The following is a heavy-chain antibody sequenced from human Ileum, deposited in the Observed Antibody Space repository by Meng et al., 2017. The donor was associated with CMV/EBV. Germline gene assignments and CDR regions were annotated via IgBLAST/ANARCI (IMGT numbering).Heavy chain of an antibody. CDR3: ARDSSGWSEGYFDY. Sequence: QLQRQWPGQGLVKPSVTLCLTCTFSGGSITSRNYYWGWIRQPPGKGLEWIGSIYYSGSTYYNPSLKNRVTISLDTSKNQFSLKVTSVTAADTAVYYCARDSSGWSEGYFDYWGQGTLVTVSS. V-gene: IGHV4-39*07. CDR2: IYYSGST. J-gene: IGHJ4*02. D-gene: IGHD6-19*01. CDR1: GGSITSRNYY.